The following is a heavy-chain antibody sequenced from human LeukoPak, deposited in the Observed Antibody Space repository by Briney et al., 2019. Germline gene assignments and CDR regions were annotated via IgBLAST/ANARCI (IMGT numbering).Heavy chain of an antibody. CDR3: ARHHLAPLAYCGGDCSTAFVWWFDP. CDR2: IYYSGYP. V-gene: IGHV4-59*08. D-gene: IGHD2-21*02. J-gene: IGHJ5*02. CDR1: GGSISRYY. Sequence: NPSETLSLTGTGSGGSISRYYWSWIGQPPGKGLEGMGYIYYSGYPNYTPSLKSRVTISVDTSKNQFSLKLSSVTAADTAVYYCARHHLAPLAYCGGDCSTAFVWWFDPWGQGTLVTVSS.